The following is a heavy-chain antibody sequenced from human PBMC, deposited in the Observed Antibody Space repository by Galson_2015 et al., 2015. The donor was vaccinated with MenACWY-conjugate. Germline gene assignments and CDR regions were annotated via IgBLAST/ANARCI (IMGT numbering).Heavy chain of an antibody. Sequence: SLRLSCAGSGFSFRNYGINWIRQAPGKGLEWVSTISSGGVTTYSSVSVEGRFNISRDYAETLVFLQMSILRVEATAVYYCVAKGWSMMAGLPLFPDVGGEGTTVSVPS. CDR1: GFSFRNYG. D-gene: IGHD6-19*01. CDR3: VAKGWSMMAGLPLFPDV. CDR2: ISSGGVTT. J-gene: IGHJ6*01. V-gene: IGHV3-21*06.